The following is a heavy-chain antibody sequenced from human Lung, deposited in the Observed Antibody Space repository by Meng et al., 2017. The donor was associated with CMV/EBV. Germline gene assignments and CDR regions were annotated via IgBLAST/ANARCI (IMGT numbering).Heavy chain of an antibody. D-gene: IGHD2/OR15-2a*01. V-gene: IGHV4-39*07. CDR1: GVSISHSRHY. CDR3: ASVIGKDEYTYWFDQ. J-gene: IGHJ5*02. CDR2: IFYTGDT. Sequence: GVSISHSRHYWGWIRQPPGKGLEWIGTIFYTGDTYYNSSLQSRVTISVDTSKNQFSLKLRSVTAADMAVYFCASVIGKDEYTYWFDQWGQGTLVTVSS.